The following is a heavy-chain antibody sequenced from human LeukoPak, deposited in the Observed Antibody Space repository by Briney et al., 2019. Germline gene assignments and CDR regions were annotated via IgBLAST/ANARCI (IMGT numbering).Heavy chain of an antibody. Sequence: SVKVSRKASGYTFTSYYMHWVRQAPGQGLEWMGGIIPIFGTANYAQKFQGRVTITADESTSTAYMELSSLRSEDTAVYYCARVPSESAIWYYYYGMDVWGQGTTVTVSS. CDR2: IIPIFGTA. V-gene: IGHV1-69*13. CDR1: GYTFTSYY. CDR3: ARVPSESAIWYYYYGMDV. J-gene: IGHJ6*02. D-gene: IGHD3-16*01.